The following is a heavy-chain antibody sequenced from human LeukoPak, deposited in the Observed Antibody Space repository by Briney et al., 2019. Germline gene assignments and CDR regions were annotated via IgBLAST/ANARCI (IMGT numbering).Heavy chain of an antibody. CDR2: IYYSGST. V-gene: IGHV4-39*01. CDR1: GGPISSSSYY. CDR3: ARHREGYDSSGYSDY. Sequence: SETLSLTCTVSGGPISSSSYYWGWIRQPPGKGLEWIGSIYYSGSTYYNPSLKSRVTISVDTSKNQFSLKLSSVTAADTAVYYCARHREGYDSSGYSDYWGQGTLVTVSS. J-gene: IGHJ4*02. D-gene: IGHD3-22*01.